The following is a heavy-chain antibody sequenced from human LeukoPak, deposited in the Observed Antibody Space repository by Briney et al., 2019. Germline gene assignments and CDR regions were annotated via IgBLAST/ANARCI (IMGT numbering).Heavy chain of an antibody. Sequence: GGSLRLSCAASGFTFSSYAMSWVRQAPGKGLEWGSAISGSGGSTYYADSVKGRFTISRDNSKNTLYLQMNSLRAEDTAVYYCAKDYGYSYGYNWFDPWGQGTLVTVSS. CDR2: ISGSGGST. D-gene: IGHD5-18*01. CDR1: GFTFSSYA. V-gene: IGHV3-23*01. CDR3: AKDYGYSYGYNWFDP. J-gene: IGHJ5*02.